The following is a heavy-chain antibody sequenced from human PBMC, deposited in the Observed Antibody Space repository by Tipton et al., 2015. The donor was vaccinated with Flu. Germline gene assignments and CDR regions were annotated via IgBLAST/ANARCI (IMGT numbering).Heavy chain of an antibody. Sequence: TLSLTCAVYGGSFSGYYWSWIRQPPGKGLEWIGEINHSGSTNYNPSLKSRVTISVDTSKNQFSLKLSSVTAADTAVYYCARGRAATEINYLDLDCWGQGTLVTVSS. V-gene: IGHV4-34*01. CDR3: ARGRAATEINYLDLDC. CDR2: INHSGST. CDR1: GGSFSGYY. J-gene: IGHJ4*02. D-gene: IGHD4-11*01.